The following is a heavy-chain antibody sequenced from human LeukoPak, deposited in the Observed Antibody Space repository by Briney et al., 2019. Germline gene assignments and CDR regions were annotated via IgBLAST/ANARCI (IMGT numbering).Heavy chain of an antibody. CDR3: AKRGVVIRVILVGFHKEAYYFDS. V-gene: IGHV3-23*01. J-gene: IGHJ4*02. Sequence: GSLRLSSVVSGITLSNYGMSWVRQAPGKGLEWVAGISDSGGSTKYADSVRGRFTISRDNPKNTLHLQMNSLRAEDTAVYFCAKRGVVIRVILVGFHKEAYYFDSWGQGALVTVSS. CDR2: ISDSGGST. CDR1: GITLSNYG. D-gene: IGHD3-22*01.